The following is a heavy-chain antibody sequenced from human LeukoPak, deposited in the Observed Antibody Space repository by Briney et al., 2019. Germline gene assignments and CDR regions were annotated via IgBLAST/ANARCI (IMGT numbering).Heavy chain of an antibody. Sequence: ASVKVSGKASGYTCTSYDISWVRQAPGQGLEWMGWISAYNGNTNYAQKLQGRVTMTTDTSTSTAYMELRSLRSDDTAVYYCARDLTRGSGSYTVWGKGTTVSISS. CDR2: ISAYNGNT. CDR3: ARDLTRGSGSYTV. J-gene: IGHJ6*04. D-gene: IGHD3-10*01. CDR1: GYTCTSYD. V-gene: IGHV1-18*01.